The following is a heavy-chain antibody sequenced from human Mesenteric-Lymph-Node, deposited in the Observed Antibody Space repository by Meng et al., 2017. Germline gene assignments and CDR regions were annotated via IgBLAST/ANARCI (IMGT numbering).Heavy chain of an antibody. V-gene: IGHV1-3*01. J-gene: IGHJ6*02. CDR1: GYTFTSYA. CDR3: ASMVRGVIPYYYGMDV. D-gene: IGHD3-10*01. Sequence: ASVKVSCKASGYTFTSYAMHWVRQAPGQRLEWMGWINAGNGNTKYSQKFQGRVTITRDTSASTAYMELSSLRSENTAVYYCASMVRGVIPYYYGMDVWGQGTMVTVSS. CDR2: INAGNGNT.